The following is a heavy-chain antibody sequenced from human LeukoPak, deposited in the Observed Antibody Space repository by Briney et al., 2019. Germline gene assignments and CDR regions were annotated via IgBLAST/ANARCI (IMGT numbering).Heavy chain of an antibody. CDR3: AKDPKYYDILTGYFFPSFDC. J-gene: IGHJ4*02. CDR1: GFTFSSYA. CDR2: ISGSGGST. V-gene: IGHV3-23*01. D-gene: IGHD3-9*01. Sequence: GGSLRLSCAASGFTFSSYAMSWVRQAPGKGLEWVSAISGSGGSTYYADSVKGRFTISRDNSKNTLYLQMNSLRDEDTAVYYCAKDPKYYDILTGYFFPSFDCWGKGTLVTVSS.